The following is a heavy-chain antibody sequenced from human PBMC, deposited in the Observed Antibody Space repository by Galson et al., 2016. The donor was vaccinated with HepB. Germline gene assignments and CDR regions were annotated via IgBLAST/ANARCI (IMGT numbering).Heavy chain of an antibody. CDR3: AKRFGSHGMDA. CDR1: GYIFTTHS. Sequence: SVKVSCKASGYIFTTHSLNWVRQAPGQGLEWMGWINPYNGNTNYAQKFRDRVTMTTDTSTSTAYMELRSLRAADTAIYYCAKRFGSHGMDAWGQGTTVTVSS. V-gene: IGHV1-18*01. D-gene: IGHD3-10*01. CDR2: INPYNGNT. J-gene: IGHJ6*02.